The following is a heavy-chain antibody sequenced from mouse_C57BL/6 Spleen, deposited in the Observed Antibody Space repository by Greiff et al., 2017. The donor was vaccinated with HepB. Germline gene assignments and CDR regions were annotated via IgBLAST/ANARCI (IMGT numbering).Heavy chain of an antibody. CDR1: GYTFTDYY. CDR2: IYPGSGNT. CDR3: ARLLTDYYFDY. J-gene: IGHJ2*01. D-gene: IGHD4-1*01. Sequence: VQRVESGPELVKPGASVKISCKASGYTFTDYYINWVKQRPGQGLEWIGWIYPGSGNTKYNEKFKGKATLTVDTSSSTAYMQLSSLTSEDSAVYFCARLLTDYYFDYWGQGTTLTVSS. V-gene: IGHV1-84*01.